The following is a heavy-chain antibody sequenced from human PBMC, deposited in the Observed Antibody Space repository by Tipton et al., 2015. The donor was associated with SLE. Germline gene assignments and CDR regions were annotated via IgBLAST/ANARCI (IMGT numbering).Heavy chain of an antibody. CDR1: GYTFTSCG. Sequence: QVQLVQSGAEVKKPGASVKVSCKASGYTFTSCGISWVRQAPGQGLEWMGWTSAYNGNTNYAQKLQGRVTMTTDTSTSTAYMELRSLSSDDTALYYCATVNYDFWSGSTALYYMDVWGKVPPVPVPS. D-gene: IGHD3-3*01. CDR2: TSAYNGNT. V-gene: IGHV1-18*01. J-gene: IGHJ6*03. CDR3: ATVNYDFWSGSTALYYMDV.